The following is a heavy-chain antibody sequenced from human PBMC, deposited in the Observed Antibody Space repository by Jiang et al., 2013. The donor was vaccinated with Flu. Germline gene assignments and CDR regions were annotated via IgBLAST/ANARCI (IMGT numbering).Heavy chain of an antibody. CDR1: GYTFTNYA. J-gene: IGHJ4*02. CDR3: ARGKGYTSNYPFDS. V-gene: IGHV1-3*01. Sequence: GAEVKKPGASVKVSCKAFGYTFTNYAMHWVRQAPGQRLEWMGWINAGNGNTRYSQKFQGRFTITRDTSASTAYMELSSLRSEDTAVYFCARGKGYTSNYPFDSWGQGTLVTVSS. D-gene: IGHD3-16*02. CDR2: INAGNGNT.